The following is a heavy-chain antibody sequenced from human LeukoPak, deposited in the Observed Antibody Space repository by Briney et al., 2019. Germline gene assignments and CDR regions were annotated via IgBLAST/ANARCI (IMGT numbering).Heavy chain of an antibody. CDR2: ISGSSMST. V-gene: IGHV3-23*01. D-gene: IGHD4-11*01. CDR1: GFTFHNHG. CDR3: GKDSRPSVTTFRSRWTDY. J-gene: IGHJ4*02. Sequence: GGSLRLSCEASGFTFHNHGMSWVRQAPGKGLEWISVISGSSMSTCYADSVKSRFTVSRDNSKNTVYLQMSSLRVEDSAIYYCGKDSRPSVTTFRSRWTDYWGQGILVTVSS.